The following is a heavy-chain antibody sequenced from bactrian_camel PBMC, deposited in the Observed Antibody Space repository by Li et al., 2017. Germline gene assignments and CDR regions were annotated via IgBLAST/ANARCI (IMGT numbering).Heavy chain of an antibody. CDR3: AAGQGVGWCLDVIRVGAEADFDY. J-gene: IGHJ6*01. Sequence: HVQLVESGGGSVQAGGSLRLSCVASQYIKCMAWFRQAPGKEVEWVAGITSLPSLFRAASYADSVKGRFTISRDNAKDTLYLQMNSLKPEDTATYYCAAGQGVGWCLDVIRVGAEADFDYWGHGTQVTVS. D-gene: IGHD5*01. V-gene: IGHV3S6*01. CDR2: ITSLPSLFRAA. CDR1: QYIKC.